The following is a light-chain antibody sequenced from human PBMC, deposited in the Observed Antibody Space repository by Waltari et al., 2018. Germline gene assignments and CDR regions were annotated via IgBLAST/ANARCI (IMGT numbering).Light chain of an antibody. CDR2: DTS. V-gene: IGKV3-11*01. Sequence: DIVLTQSPAILSLSPGERDSLSCRASQSVTNYLAWYQQKHGQAPRILIYDTSNRATGIPARFSGSGFGTDFTLTISSLEPEDFAVYYCQQHLDLPLTFGGGTKVEIK. J-gene: IGKJ4*01. CDR3: QQHLDLPLT. CDR1: QSVTNY.